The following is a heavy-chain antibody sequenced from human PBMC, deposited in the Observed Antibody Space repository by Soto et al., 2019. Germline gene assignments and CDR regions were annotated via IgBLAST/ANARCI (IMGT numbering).Heavy chain of an antibody. Sequence: GGSLRLSCAPSGFTFSSYGMHWARQAPGKGLEWVAVIWYDGSNKVYADSVKGRFTISRDNSKNTLYLQMNSLRAEDTAVYYSARGLSGDYGVLDTWGQGTMVTVS. D-gene: IGHD4-17*01. CDR1: GFTFSSYG. CDR2: IWYDGSNK. V-gene: IGHV3-33*01. J-gene: IGHJ3*02. CDR3: ARGLSGDYGVLDT.